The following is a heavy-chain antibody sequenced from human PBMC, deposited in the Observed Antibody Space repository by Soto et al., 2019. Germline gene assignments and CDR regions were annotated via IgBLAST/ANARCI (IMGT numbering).Heavy chain of an antibody. D-gene: IGHD3-10*01. V-gene: IGHV4-34*01. J-gene: IGHJ4*02. Sequence: GSLRLSCAASGFTFSSYSMNWVRQAPGKGLEWIGEINHSGVTNYKPSLKRRVTISVDTSKNQFSLKLNSMTAADTAVYYCARHNYGSGSTYFDYWGQGTLVTVSS. CDR3: ARHNYGSGSTYFDY. CDR2: INHSGVT. CDR1: GFTFSSYS.